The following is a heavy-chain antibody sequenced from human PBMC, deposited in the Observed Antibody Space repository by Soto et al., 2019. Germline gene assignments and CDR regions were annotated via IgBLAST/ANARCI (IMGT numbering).Heavy chain of an antibody. Sequence: EVQLVESGGGLVQPGGSLRLSCAASGFTFSSYAMHWVRQAPGKGLEYVSAISSNGGSTYYANSVKGRFTISRDNSKNTLYLQMGSLGAADMAVYYCAREGGSYYFDYWGQGTLVTVSS. CDR1: GFTFSSYA. CDR2: ISSNGGST. D-gene: IGHD1-26*01. V-gene: IGHV3-64*01. J-gene: IGHJ4*02. CDR3: AREGGSYYFDY.